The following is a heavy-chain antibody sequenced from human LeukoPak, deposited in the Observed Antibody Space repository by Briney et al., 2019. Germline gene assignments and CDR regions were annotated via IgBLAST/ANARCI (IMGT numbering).Heavy chain of an antibody. CDR3: ARDLDYSTGFDY. CDR1: GINFSKNA. V-gene: IGHV3-21*01. CDR2: IGSGDGDT. D-gene: IGHD4-11*01. Sequence: GGSLSLSCVVSGINFSKNAMNWVRQAPGKGPEWVSGIGSGDGDTYYAASVKGRFTISRDIANSLLYLQMNSLRADDTAVYYCARDLDYSTGFDYWGQGTLVTVSS. J-gene: IGHJ4*02.